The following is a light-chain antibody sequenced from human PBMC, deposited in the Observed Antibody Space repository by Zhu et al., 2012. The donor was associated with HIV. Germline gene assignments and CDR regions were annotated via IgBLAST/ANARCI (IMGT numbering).Light chain of an antibody. CDR3: QQRRNWPLT. Sequence: EIALTQSPATLSLSPGERATLSCRASQSVSRYLAWFQQKPGQAPSLLIYDASKRATGIPARFSGSGSGTDFTLTISSLEPEDFAVYYCQQRRNWPLTFGGGTRVEI. CDR1: QSVSRY. V-gene: IGKV3-11*01. CDR2: DAS. J-gene: IGKJ4*01.